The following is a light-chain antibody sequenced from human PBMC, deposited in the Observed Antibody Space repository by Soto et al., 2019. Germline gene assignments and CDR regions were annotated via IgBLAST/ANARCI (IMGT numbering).Light chain of an antibody. CDR2: YIS. CDR3: QRHNQSPIT. Sequence: EIVMTQSPATLSVSPGETASLSCRASQSAGNFLAWYQQKPGQAPRLLIYYISTRATGIPARFSGSGSGTEFPLTSSRLPSEYSAVYYWQRHNQSPITFGQGTRLEIK. V-gene: IGKV3D-15*01. CDR1: QSAGNF. J-gene: IGKJ5*01.